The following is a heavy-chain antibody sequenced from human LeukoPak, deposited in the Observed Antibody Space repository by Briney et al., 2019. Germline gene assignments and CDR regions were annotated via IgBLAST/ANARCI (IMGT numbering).Heavy chain of an antibody. D-gene: IGHD2-15*01. J-gene: IGHJ4*02. CDR2: INSDGIST. CDR3: VTSYCSGGSCYSASGY. CDR1: GFTFSSYW. V-gene: IGHV3-74*01. Sequence: GGSQRLSCAASGFTFSSYWMHWVRQAPGNGLVWVSRINSDGISTSYADSVKGRFTISRDNAKNTLYLQMNSLRAEDSAVYYCVTSYCSGGSCYSASGYWGQGTLVTVSS.